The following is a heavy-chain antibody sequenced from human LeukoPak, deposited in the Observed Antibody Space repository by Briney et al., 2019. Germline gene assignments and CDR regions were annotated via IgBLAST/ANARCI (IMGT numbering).Heavy chain of an antibody. CDR2: ISYDGSNK. D-gene: IGHD5-18*01. CDR3: ARDLSEDSYGHFKY. Sequence: PGRSLRLSCAASGFTFSSYAMHWVRQAPGKGLEWVAVISYDGSNKYYADSVKGRFTISRDNSKNTLYLQMNSLRAEDTAVYYCARDLSEDSYGHFKYWGQGTLVTVSS. CDR1: GFTFSSYA. V-gene: IGHV3-30*04. J-gene: IGHJ4*02.